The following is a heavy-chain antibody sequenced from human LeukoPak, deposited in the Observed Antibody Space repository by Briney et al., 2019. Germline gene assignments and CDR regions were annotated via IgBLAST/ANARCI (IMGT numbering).Heavy chain of an antibody. CDR1: TGSTTSYF. CDR2: ISNTGST. J-gene: IGHJ6*02. V-gene: IGHV4-4*07. Sequence: SETLSLTCTVTTGSTTSYFSNWIRQPAGKGLEWIGQISNTGSTSYLSPSLKSRVTMSVDTPKNQFSLKLTSVTAADTAVYYCARGSFGMAVWSQGTTVTVSS. CDR3: ARGSFGMAV.